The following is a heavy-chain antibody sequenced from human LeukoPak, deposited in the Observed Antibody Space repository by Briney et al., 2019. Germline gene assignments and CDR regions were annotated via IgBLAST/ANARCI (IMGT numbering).Heavy chain of an antibody. D-gene: IGHD6-13*01. V-gene: IGHV3-30*18. J-gene: IGHJ4*02. CDR3: AKDRSSSWTWTINY. CDR2: ISYDGSTK. CDR1: GFTFSSYG. Sequence: GRSLRLSCAASGFTFSSYGMHWVRQAPGKGLEWVALISYDGSTKYYADSVKGRFTISRENSKNTLYLQINSLRVEDTAMYYCAKDRSSSWTWTINYWGQGTLVTVSS.